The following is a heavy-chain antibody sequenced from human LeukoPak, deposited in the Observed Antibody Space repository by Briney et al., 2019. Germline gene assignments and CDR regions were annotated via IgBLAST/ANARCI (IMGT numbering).Heavy chain of an antibody. J-gene: IGHJ4*02. V-gene: IGHV3-30*04. CDR3: ARVLGARRFGDAGYYFDY. Sequence: PGGSLRLSCAASGFTFSSYAMHWVRQAPGKGLEWVAVISYDGSNKYYADSVKGRFTISRDNAKNSLYLQMNSLRAEDTAVYYCARVLGARRFGDAGYYFDYWGQGTLVTVSS. CDR1: GFTFSSYA. CDR2: ISYDGSNK. D-gene: IGHD3-10*01.